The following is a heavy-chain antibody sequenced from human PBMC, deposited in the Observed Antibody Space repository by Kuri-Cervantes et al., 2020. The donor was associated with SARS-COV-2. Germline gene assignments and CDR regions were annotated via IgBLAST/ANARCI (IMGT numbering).Heavy chain of an antibody. CDR2: IKHSGST. CDR3: ARVKGSVLIDWFDP. J-gene: IGHJ5*02. V-gene: IGHV4-34*01. CDR1: GGSFSGYY. Sequence: SQTLSLPCAVYGGSFSGYYWSWIRQPPGKGLEWTGEIKHSGSTNYNPSLKSRVTISVDTSKNQFSLKLSSVTAEDTAVDYCARVKGSVLIDWFDPWGQGTLVTVSS. D-gene: IGHD2-8*01.